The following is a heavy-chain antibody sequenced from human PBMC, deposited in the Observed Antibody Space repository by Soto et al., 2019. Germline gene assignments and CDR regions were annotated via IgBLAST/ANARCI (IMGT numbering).Heavy chain of an antibody. V-gene: IGHV3-7*03. D-gene: IGHD3-3*01. Sequence: GGSLRLSCAASGFAFSSYWMSWVRQAPGKGLEWVANIKQDGSEKYYVDSVKGRFTISRDNAKNSLYLQMNSLRAEDTAVYYCERDSVSEWLLYRDYHYSGMDVWGQGTTVTVSS. CDR3: ERDSVSEWLLYRDYHYSGMDV. CDR1: GFAFSSYW. CDR2: IKQDGSEK. J-gene: IGHJ6*02.